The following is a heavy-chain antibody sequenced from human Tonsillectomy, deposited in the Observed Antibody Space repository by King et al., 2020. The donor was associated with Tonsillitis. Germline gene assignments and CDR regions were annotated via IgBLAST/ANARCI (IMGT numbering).Heavy chain of an antibody. J-gene: IGHJ6*03. Sequence: EVQLVESGAEVKKPGESLRISCETSGYTFTGYWITWVRQMPGKGLEWMGRIDPTDSYTNYSPSFQGHVTISVDKSIRTAYLQWSSLKASDSAMYYCARHYSLRPYSGPGYYMDVWGKGTTVTVSS. V-gene: IGHV5-10-1*03. CDR3: ARHYSLRPYSGPGYYMDV. D-gene: IGHD5-12*01. CDR1: GYTFTGYW. CDR2: IDPTDSYT.